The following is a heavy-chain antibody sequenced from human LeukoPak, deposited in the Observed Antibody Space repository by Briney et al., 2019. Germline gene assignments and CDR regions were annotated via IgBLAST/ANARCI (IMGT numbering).Heavy chain of an antibody. J-gene: IGHJ4*02. Sequence: ASVKVSCKASGYTFTSYAMHWVRQAPGQRLEWMGWINAGNGNTKYSQKFQGRVTITRDTSASTAYMELGSLRSEDTAVYYCAGGEDIVATIRDYRGQGTLVTVSS. CDR3: AGGEDIVATIRDY. CDR1: GYTFTSYA. V-gene: IGHV1-3*01. CDR2: INAGNGNT. D-gene: IGHD5-12*01.